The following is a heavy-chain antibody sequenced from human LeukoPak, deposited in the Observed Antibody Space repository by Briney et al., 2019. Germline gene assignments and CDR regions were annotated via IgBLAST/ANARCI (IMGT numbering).Heavy chain of an antibody. Sequence: TGGSLRLSCAASGFTFSSYAMSWVRQAPGKGLEWVSAISGSGGSTYYADSVKGRFTISRDNSKNTLYLQMNSLRAEDTAVYYCAKSLGYCSSTSCYLRNSEDYWGQGTLVTVSS. CDR2: ISGSGGST. CDR3: AKSLGYCSSTSCYLRNSEDY. J-gene: IGHJ4*02. V-gene: IGHV3-23*01. CDR1: GFTFSSYA. D-gene: IGHD2-2*01.